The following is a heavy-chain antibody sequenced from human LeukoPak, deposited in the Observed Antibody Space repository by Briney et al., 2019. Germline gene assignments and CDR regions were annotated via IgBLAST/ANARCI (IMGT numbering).Heavy chain of an antibody. CDR3: ARDHLGCSSTSCYSGYYYMDV. J-gene: IGHJ6*03. V-gene: IGHV1-8*01. CDR2: MSPNSGNT. CDR1: GYTFTSYD. Sequence: GASVKVSCKASGYTFTSYDINWVRQATGQGLEWMGWMSPNSGNTGYAQKFQGRVTMTTDTSTSTAYMELRSLRSDDTAVYYCARDHLGCSSTSCYSGYYYMDVWGKGTTVTISS. D-gene: IGHD2-2*01.